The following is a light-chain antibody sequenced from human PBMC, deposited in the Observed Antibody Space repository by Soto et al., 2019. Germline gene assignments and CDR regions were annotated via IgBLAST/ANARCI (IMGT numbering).Light chain of an antibody. CDR2: EVT. CDR3: NSYAGSNNVV. CDR1: SSDVGGYNY. Sequence: QSALTQPPSASGSPGQSVTISCTGTSSDVGGYNYVSWYQQHPGKAPKLMIYEVTKRPSGVPDRFSGSKSGNTASLTVSGLQAEDVADYYCNSYAGSNNVVFGGGTKLTVL. V-gene: IGLV2-8*01. J-gene: IGLJ2*01.